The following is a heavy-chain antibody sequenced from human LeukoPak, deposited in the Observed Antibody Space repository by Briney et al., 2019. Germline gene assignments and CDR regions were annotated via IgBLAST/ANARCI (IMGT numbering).Heavy chain of an antibody. CDR3: ARDRRRYSSGWYPIDY. J-gene: IGHJ4*02. Sequence: VASVKVSCKASGYTFTSYYMHWVRQAPGQGLEWMGIINPSGGSTSYAQKFQGRVTMTRDTSTSTVYMEPSSLRSEDTAVYYCARDRRRYSSGWYPIDYWGQGTLVTVSS. V-gene: IGHV1-46*01. CDR2: INPSGGST. CDR1: GYTFTSYY. D-gene: IGHD6-19*01.